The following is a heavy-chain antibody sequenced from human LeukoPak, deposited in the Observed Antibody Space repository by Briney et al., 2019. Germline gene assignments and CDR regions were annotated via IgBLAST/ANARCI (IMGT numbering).Heavy chain of an antibody. J-gene: IGHJ4*02. V-gene: IGHV1-18*01. CDR3: AREVESYDFWRAFYFDY. Sequence: ASVKVSCKASGYTFTSYGISWVRQAPGQGLEWMGWISAYNGNTNYAQKLQGRVTMTTDTSTSTAYMELRSLRSDGTAVYYCAREVESYDFWRAFYFDYWGQGTLVTVSS. D-gene: IGHD3-3*01. CDR2: ISAYNGNT. CDR1: GYTFTSYG.